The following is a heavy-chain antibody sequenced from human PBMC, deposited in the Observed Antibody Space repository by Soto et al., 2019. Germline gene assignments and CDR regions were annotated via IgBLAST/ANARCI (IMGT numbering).Heavy chain of an antibody. J-gene: IGHJ6*04. CDR3: ARRGDSSGYYYYYYGMDV. Sequence: SETLSLTCTVSGGSISSSSYYWGWIRQPPGKGLEWIGSIYYSGSTYYNPSLKSRVTISVDTSKSQFSLKLSSVTAADTAVYYCARRGDSSGYYYYYYGMDVWGKGTRVTVPS. D-gene: IGHD3-22*01. CDR1: GGSISSSSYY. CDR2: IYYSGST. V-gene: IGHV4-39*01.